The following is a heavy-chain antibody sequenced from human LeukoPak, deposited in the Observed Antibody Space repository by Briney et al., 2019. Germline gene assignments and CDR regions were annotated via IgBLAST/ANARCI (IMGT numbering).Heavy chain of an antibody. D-gene: IGHD3-3*01. Sequence: GGSLRLSCAASGFTFSSYAMSWVRQAPGKGLEWVSAISGSGGSTYYEDSVEGRFTISRDNSRNPLYLQMNSLRAEDTAVYYCAKFLGKSWGNQNAFDIWGQGTMVTVSS. J-gene: IGHJ3*02. CDR1: GFTFSSYA. CDR3: AKFLGKSWGNQNAFDI. V-gene: IGHV3-23*01. CDR2: ISGSGGST.